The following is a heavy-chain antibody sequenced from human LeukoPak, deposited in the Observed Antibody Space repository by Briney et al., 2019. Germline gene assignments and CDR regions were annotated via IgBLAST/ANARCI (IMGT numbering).Heavy chain of an antibody. D-gene: IGHD4-17*01. CDR2: ISPSGGST. J-gene: IGHJ4*02. CDR3: ARDIDYGDYFWDY. CDR1: GYTFTSYY. Sequence: GASVKVSCKASGYTFTSYYMHWVRQAPGQGLEWMGIISPSGGSTSYAQKFQGRVTMTRDTSISTAYMELSRLRSDDAAVYYCARDIDYGDYFWDYWGQGTLVTVSS. V-gene: IGHV1-46*01.